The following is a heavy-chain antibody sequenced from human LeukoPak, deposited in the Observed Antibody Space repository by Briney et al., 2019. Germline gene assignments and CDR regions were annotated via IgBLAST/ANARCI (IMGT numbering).Heavy chain of an antibody. J-gene: IGHJ4*02. CDR3: AREGAYCSGNSCYFDY. D-gene: IGHD2-15*01. CDR2: ITSSGRTT. Sequence: GGSLRLSCAPSGFTFSSYEMHWVRQAPGKGLEWASYITSSGRTTYYADSVKGRFTISRDNAKNSLYLQMNSLRAEDTAVYFCAREGAYCSGNSCYFDYWGQGALVTVSS. V-gene: IGHV3-48*03. CDR1: GFTFSSYE.